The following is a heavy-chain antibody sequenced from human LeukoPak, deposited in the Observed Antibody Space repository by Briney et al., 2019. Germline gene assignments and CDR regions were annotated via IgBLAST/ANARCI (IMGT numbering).Heavy chain of an antibody. Sequence: SETLSLTCTVSGGSISSYYWSWIRQPPGKGLEWIGYIYYSGSTNYNPSLKSRVTISVDTSKNQFSLKLSSVTAADTAVYYCAGGYYDFWSGYYGYWGQGTLVTVSS. CDR1: GGSISSYY. D-gene: IGHD3-3*01. CDR2: IYYSGST. CDR3: AGGYYDFWSGYYGY. J-gene: IGHJ4*02. V-gene: IGHV4-59*08.